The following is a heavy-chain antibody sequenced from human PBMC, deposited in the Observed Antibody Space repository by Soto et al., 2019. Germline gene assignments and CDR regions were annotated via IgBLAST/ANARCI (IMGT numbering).Heavy chain of an antibody. CDR3: ARVPSPAMIVRGFDY. CDR1: GGSCSGYY. D-gene: IGHD3-22*01. V-gene: IGHV4-34*01. CDR2: INHSGST. Sequence: PSETLSLTCAVYGGSCSGYYWSWIRQPPGKGLEWIGEINHSGSTNYNPSLKSRVTISVDTSKNQFSLKLSSVTAADTAVYYCARVPSPAMIVRGFDYWGQGTLVTVSS. J-gene: IGHJ4*02.